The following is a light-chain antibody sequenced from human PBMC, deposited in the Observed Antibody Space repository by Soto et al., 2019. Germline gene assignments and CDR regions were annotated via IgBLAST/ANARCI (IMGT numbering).Light chain of an antibody. CDR2: DAS. CDR3: QQRSNWWT. V-gene: IGKV3-11*01. Sequence: EIFLTHSPATLSLSPWEIATLSCVAIQSVSSYLAWYQQKPGQAPRLLIYDASNRATGIPARFSGSGSGTDFTLTISSLEPEDFAVYYCQQRSNWWTFGQGTKVDIK. J-gene: IGKJ1*01. CDR1: QSVSSY.